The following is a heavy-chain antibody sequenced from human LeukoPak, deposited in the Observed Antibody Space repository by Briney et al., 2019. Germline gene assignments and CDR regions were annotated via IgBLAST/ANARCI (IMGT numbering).Heavy chain of an antibody. Sequence: PGGSLRLSCAASGFTFSSYWMSWVRQAPGKGLEWVSAISGSGDRTHYADSVKGRFTISRDNSKNTLYLQLHSLRAEDTAIYYCAKDRQKWQWLVMYYFDSWGQGPLVTVSS. CDR1: GFTFSSYW. CDR2: ISGSGDRT. V-gene: IGHV3-23*01. D-gene: IGHD6-19*01. CDR3: AKDRQKWQWLVMYYFDS. J-gene: IGHJ4*02.